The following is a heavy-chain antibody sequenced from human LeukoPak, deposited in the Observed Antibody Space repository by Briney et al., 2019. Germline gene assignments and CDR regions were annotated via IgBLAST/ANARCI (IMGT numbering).Heavy chain of an antibody. CDR3: ARRLVMGPDY. D-gene: IGHD6-19*01. Sequence: PSETLSLTCAVYGGSFSGYYWSWIRQPPGKGLEWIGEINHSGSTNYNPSLKSRVTISVDTSKNQFSLKLSSVTAADTAVYYCARRLVMGPDYWGQGTLVTVSS. V-gene: IGHV4-34*01. CDR1: GGSFSGYY. J-gene: IGHJ4*02. CDR2: INHSGST.